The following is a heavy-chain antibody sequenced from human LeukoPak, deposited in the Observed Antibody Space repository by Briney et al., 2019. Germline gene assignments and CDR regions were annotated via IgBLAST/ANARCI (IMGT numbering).Heavy chain of an antibody. J-gene: IGHJ4*02. D-gene: IGHD6-19*01. CDR3: AKLGLTSYSSGWYGGNYYFDY. Sequence: GGSLRLSCAASGFTFSSYAMSWVRQAPGKGLEWVSAISGSGGSTYYADSVKGRFTISRDNSKNTLYLQMNSLRAEDTAVYYCAKLGLTSYSSGWYGGNYYFDYWGQGTLVTVSS. CDR2: ISGSGGST. V-gene: IGHV3-23*01. CDR1: GFTFSSYA.